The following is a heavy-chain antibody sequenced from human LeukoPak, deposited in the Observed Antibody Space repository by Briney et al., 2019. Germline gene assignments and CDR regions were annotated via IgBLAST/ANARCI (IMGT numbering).Heavy chain of an antibody. J-gene: IGHJ5*02. CDR3: ATVRSSGYKKGNWFDP. Sequence: ASVKVSCKVSRYTLTELSTHWVRQAPGKGLEWMGGFDPEDGETIYAQKFQGRVTMTEDTSTDTAYMELSSLRSEDTAVYYCATVRSSGYKKGNWFDPWGQGTLVTVSS. D-gene: IGHD5-12*01. V-gene: IGHV1-24*01. CDR2: FDPEDGET. CDR1: RYTLTELS.